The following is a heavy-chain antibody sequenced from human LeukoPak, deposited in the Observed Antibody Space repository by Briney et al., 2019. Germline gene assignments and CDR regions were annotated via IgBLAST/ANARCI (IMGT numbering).Heavy chain of an antibody. Sequence: GESLQISCEGSGSIFTSYWIGWVRPVPGKGLEWMGIIYPGDSDTRYSPSFQGQVTISADKSISTAYLQWSSLKASDTAMYYCARRQSTIFGVAFFDYWGQGTLVTVSS. CDR1: GSIFTSYW. J-gene: IGHJ4*02. V-gene: IGHV5-51*01. D-gene: IGHD3-3*01. CDR2: IYPGDSDT. CDR3: ARRQSTIFGVAFFDY.